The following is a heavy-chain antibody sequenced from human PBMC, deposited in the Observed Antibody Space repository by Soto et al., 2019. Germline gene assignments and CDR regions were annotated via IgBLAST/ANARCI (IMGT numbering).Heavy chain of an antibody. J-gene: IGHJ5*02. CDR3: ASAYSSSWYEGVGWFDP. D-gene: IGHD6-13*01. CDR1: GGSISSYY. Sequence: SETLSLTCTVSGGSISSYYWSWIRQPPGKGLEWIGYIYYSGSTNYNPSLKSRVTISVDTSKNQFSLKLSSVTAADTAVYYCASAYSSSWYEGVGWFDPWGQGTLVTVSS. CDR2: IYYSGST. V-gene: IGHV4-59*08.